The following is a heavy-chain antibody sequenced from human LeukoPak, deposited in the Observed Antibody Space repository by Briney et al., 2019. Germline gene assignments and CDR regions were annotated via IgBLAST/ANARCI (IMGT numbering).Heavy chain of an antibody. CDR3: AKSNGYGLIDI. CDR1: GGSISSYY. Sequence: SETLSLTCTVSGGSISSYYWSWIRQPAGKGLEWIGRIGLIYTSGSTNYNPSLKSRVTISLDTSRNQFSLRLNSVTAADTAVYYCAKSNGYGLIDIWGQGTMVTVSS. V-gene: IGHV4-4*07. D-gene: IGHD3-10*01. CDR2: IYTSGST. J-gene: IGHJ3*02.